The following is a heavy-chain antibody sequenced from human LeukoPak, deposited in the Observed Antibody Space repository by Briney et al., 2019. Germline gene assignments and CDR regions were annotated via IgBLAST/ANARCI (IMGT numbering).Heavy chain of an antibody. CDR1: GFTFDDYA. J-gene: IGHJ4*02. V-gene: IGHV3-9*01. CDR3: AKDIGMTTVTTCVDY. Sequence: GGSLRLSCAASGFTFDDYAMHWVRQAPGKGLEWVSGISWNSGSIGYADSVKGRFTISRDNAKNSLYLQMNSLRAEDTALYYCAKDIGMTTVTTCVDYWGQGTLVTVSS. D-gene: IGHD4-17*01. CDR2: ISWNSGSI.